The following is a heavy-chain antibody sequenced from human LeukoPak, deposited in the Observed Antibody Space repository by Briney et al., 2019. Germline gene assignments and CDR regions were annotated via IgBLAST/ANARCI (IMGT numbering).Heavy chain of an antibody. D-gene: IGHD3-10*01. CDR3: AKKMVLWFGEQFDY. V-gene: IGHV3-23*01. J-gene: IGHJ4*02. Sequence: PGGSLRLACAASGFTFSSYAMSWVRQAPGKGLEWVSAISGSGGSTYYADSVKGRFAISRDNSKNTLYLQMNSLRAEDTAVYYCAKKMVLWFGEQFDYWGQGTLVTVSS. CDR1: GFTFSSYA. CDR2: ISGSGGST.